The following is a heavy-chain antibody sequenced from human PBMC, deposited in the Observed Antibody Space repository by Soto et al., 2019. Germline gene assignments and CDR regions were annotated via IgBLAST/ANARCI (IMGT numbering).Heavy chain of an antibody. Sequence: GSGKGSCKGSGYTFTSYGISWGGQAPGKGVEWMGWISAYNGNTNYAQKLQGRVTMTTDTSTSTAYMELRSLRSDDTAVYYCARFPYYYDSSGYWPREFDPWGQGTLVTVSS. CDR3: ARFPYYYDSSGYWPREFDP. CDR2: ISAYNGNT. V-gene: IGHV1-18*04. D-gene: IGHD3-22*01. J-gene: IGHJ5*02. CDR1: GYTFTSYG.